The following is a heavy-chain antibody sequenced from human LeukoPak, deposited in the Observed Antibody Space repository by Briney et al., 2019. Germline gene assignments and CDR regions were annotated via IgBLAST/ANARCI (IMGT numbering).Heavy chain of an antibody. J-gene: IGHJ6*03. D-gene: IGHD6-19*01. CDR2: MYIGGRT. CDR3: AREGIAVADTYYYYYMDV. V-gene: IGHV4-61*02. CDR1: GTSIRSGSYY. Sequence: TASETLSLTCTVTGTSIRSGSYYWNWIRQAAGKGLEWIGRMYIGGRTTYNPSLKSRVTISLETTENQFSLRLRSVTAADTAVYYCAREGIAVADTYYYYYMDVWGKGTWVTVSS.